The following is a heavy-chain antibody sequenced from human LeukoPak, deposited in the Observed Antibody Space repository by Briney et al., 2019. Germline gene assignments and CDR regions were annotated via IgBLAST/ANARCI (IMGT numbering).Heavy chain of an antibody. J-gene: IGHJ4*02. Sequence: GGSLRLSCAASGFTFSSYSMNWVRQAPGKGLEWVSSISSISSYIYYADSVKGRFTISRDNAKNSLYLQLNRLRAEDTAVYYCARSAYCGGDCYSRGYYFDYWGQGTLVTVSS. CDR1: GFTFSSYS. CDR2: ISSISSYI. V-gene: IGHV3-21*01. CDR3: ARSAYCGGDCYSRGYYFDY. D-gene: IGHD2-21*02.